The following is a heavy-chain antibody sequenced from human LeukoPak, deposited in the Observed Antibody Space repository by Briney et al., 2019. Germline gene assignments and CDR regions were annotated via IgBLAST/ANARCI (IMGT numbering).Heavy chain of an antibody. D-gene: IGHD4-23*01. Sequence: ASVKVSCKASGYTFTGYYMHWMRQAPGQGLEWMGWINPNSGGTNYAQKFQGRVTMTRDTSISTAYMELSRLRSDDTAVYYCARVRRDVVKGFAYWGQGTLVTVSS. CDR2: INPNSGGT. V-gene: IGHV1-2*02. J-gene: IGHJ4*02. CDR3: ARVRRDVVKGFAY. CDR1: GYTFTGYY.